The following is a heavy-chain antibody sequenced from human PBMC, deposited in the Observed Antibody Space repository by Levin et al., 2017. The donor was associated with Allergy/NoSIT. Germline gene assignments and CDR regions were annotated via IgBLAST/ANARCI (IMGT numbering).Heavy chain of an antibody. Sequence: GGSLRLSCAASGFTFSSYAMHWVRQAPGKGLEWVAVISYDGSNKYYADSVKGRFTISRDNSKNTLYLQMNSLRAEDTAVYYCASQLVRGSLYYYYGMDVWGQGTTVTVSS. J-gene: IGHJ6*02. V-gene: IGHV3-30*04. CDR1: GFTFSSYA. CDR2: ISYDGSNK. CDR3: ASQLVRGSLYYYYGMDV. D-gene: IGHD6-6*01.